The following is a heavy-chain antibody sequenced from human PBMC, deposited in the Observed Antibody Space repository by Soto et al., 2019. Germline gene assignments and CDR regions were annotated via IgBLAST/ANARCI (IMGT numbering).Heavy chain of an antibody. CDR3: ARGQSYCSSTTCYGRFDP. J-gene: IGHJ5*02. V-gene: IGHV4-34*01. D-gene: IGHD2-2*01. Sequence: NPSETLSLTCAVYGGSFSVYYWSWIRQPPGKGLEWIGEINHSGSTNYNPSLKSRVTISVDTSKNQFSLNLSSVTAADTSVYYCARGQSYCSSTTCYGRFDPWGQGTLVTVPQ. CDR2: INHSGST. CDR1: GGSFSVYY.